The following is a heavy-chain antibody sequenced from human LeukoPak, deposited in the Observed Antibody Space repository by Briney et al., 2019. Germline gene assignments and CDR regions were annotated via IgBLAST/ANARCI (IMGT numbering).Heavy chain of an antibody. V-gene: IGHV1-69*13. CDR1: GGTFSSYA. CDR3: ARGYDSSGYVHFDY. Sequence: ASVKVSCKASGGTFSSYAISWVRQAPGQGLEWMGGIIPIFHTPNYAQKFQGRVTITADESTRTAYMELSSLRSDDTAVYYCARGYDSSGYVHFDYWGQGTLVTVSS. J-gene: IGHJ4*02. CDR2: IIPIFHTP. D-gene: IGHD3-22*01.